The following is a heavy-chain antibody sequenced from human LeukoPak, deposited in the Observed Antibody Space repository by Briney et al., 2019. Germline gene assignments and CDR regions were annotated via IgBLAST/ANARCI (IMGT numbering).Heavy chain of an antibody. D-gene: IGHD5-12*01. CDR1: GYTFTSYG. J-gene: IGHJ6*02. Sequence: ASVKVSCKASGYTFTSYGISWVRQAPGQGLEWMGWISAYNGNTNYAQKLQGRVTTTTDTSTSTAYMELRSLRSDDTAVYYCARDRGYSGLYGMDVWGQGTTVTVSS. CDR2: ISAYNGNT. V-gene: IGHV1-18*01. CDR3: ARDRGYSGLYGMDV.